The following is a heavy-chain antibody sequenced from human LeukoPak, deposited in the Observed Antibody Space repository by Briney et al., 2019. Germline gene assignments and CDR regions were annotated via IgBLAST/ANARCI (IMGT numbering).Heavy chain of an antibody. D-gene: IGHD1-26*01. CDR3: AVVGASGVDY. V-gene: IGHV4-59*01. J-gene: IGHJ4*02. CDR1: GGSISSYY. CDR2: IYYSGST. Sequence: PSETLSLTCTVFGGSISSYYWSWIRQPPGKGLEWIGYIYYSGSTNYNPSLKSRVTISVDTSKNQFSLKLSSVTAADTAVYYCAVVGASGVDYWGQGTLVTVSS.